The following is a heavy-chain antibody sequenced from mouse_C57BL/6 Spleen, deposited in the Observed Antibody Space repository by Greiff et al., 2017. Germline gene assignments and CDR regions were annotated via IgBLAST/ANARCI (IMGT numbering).Heavy chain of an antibody. CDR1: GFSLTSYG. Sequence: QVQLQQSGPGLVQPSQSLSITCTVSGFSLTSYGVHWVRQSPGKGLEWLEVIWSGGSTDYNAAFISRLSISKDNSKSHVFLKMNSLQADDTAIYYCARKGGGYGYDYYAMDYWGQGTSVTVSS. D-gene: IGHD2-2*01. V-gene: IGHV2-2*01. CDR2: IWSGGST. J-gene: IGHJ4*01. CDR3: ARKGGGYGYDYYAMDY.